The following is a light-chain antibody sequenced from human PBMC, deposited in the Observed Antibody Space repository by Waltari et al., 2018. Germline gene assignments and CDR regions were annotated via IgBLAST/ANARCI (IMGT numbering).Light chain of an antibody. CDR3: GAWDSSVSAYV. V-gene: IGLV1-51*01. J-gene: IGLJ1*01. CDR1: NSNIGNEY. CDR2: KND. Sequence: QSVLTQPPSVSATPGQKVTISCSGSNSNIGNEYVSWYQQLPRTAPKLLIYKNDNRPSGIPDRFSGSKSGTSATLGITGLQTGDEAHYYCGAWDSSVSAYVFGTGTEVTVL.